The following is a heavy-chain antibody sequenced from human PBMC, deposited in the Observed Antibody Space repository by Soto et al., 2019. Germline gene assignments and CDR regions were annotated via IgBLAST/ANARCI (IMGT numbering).Heavy chain of an antibody. V-gene: IGHV4-59*01. J-gene: IGHJ3*02. CDR1: GGSISSYY. D-gene: IGHD6-6*01. CDR3: ARYSSSSAAFDI. CDR2: IYYSGST. Sequence: SETLSLTCTVSGGSISSYYWSWIRQPPGKGLEWIGYIYYSGSTNYNPSLKSRVTISVDTSKNQFSLKLSSVTAAVTAVYYCARYSSSSAAFDIWGQGTMVTVSS.